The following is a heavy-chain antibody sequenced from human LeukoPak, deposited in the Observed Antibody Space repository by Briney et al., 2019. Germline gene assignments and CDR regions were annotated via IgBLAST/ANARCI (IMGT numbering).Heavy chain of an antibody. D-gene: IGHD1-26*01. CDR1: GGTFSSYT. J-gene: IGHJ3*02. Sequence: GASVKVSCKASGGTFSSYTISWVRQAPGQGLEWMGGIIPIFGTANYAQKFQGRVAITTDESTSTAYMELSSLRSEDTAVYYCASDYSGSYNGGAFDIWGQGTMVTVSS. V-gene: IGHV1-69*05. CDR3: ASDYSGSYNGGAFDI. CDR2: IIPIFGTA.